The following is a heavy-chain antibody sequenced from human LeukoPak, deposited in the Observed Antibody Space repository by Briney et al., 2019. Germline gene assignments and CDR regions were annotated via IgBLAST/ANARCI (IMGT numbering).Heavy chain of an antibody. CDR3: ARHPNWNDRDY. CDR1: GGSISSYY. V-gene: IGHV4-59*08. J-gene: IGHJ4*02. Sequence: SETLSLTCTVSGGSISSYYWSWIRQPPGKGLEWIGYIYYSGSTNYNPSLKSRVTISVDTSKNQFSLQLSSVTAADTAVDYCARHPNWNDRDYWGQGTLVTVSS. CDR2: IYYSGST. D-gene: IGHD1-1*01.